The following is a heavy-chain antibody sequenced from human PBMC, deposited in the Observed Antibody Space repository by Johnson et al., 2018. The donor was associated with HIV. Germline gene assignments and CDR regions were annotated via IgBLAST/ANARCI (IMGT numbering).Heavy chain of an antibody. V-gene: IGHV3-30*18. CDR2: ISYDGSNN. Sequence: QVQLVESVGGVVQPGRSLRLSCAASGFTFRSYGMHWVRQAPGKGLEWVAVISYDGSNNYYADSVKGRFTISRDNSKNTLYLQMNSLRAEDTAVYYCAKGWIGMQWLVLSDAFDIWGQGTMVTVSS. CDR1: GFTFRSYG. J-gene: IGHJ3*02. D-gene: IGHD6-19*01. CDR3: AKGWIGMQWLVLSDAFDI.